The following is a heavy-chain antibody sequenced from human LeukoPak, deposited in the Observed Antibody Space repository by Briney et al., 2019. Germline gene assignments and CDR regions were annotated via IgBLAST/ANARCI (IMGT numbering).Heavy chain of an antibody. CDR3: ARAGELGFNLPHGAVYFDY. V-gene: IGHV1-69*13. CDR1: GGTFSSYA. D-gene: IGHD7-27*01. Sequence: GASVKVSCKASGGTFSSYAISWVRQAPGQGLEWMGGIIPIFGTANYAQKFQGRVTITADESTSTAYMELSSLRSEDTAVYYCARAGELGFNLPHGAVYFDYWGQGTLVTVSS. CDR2: IIPIFGTA. J-gene: IGHJ4*02.